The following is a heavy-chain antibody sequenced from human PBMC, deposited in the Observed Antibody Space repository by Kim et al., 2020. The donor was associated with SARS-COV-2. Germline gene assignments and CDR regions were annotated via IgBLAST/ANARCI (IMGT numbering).Heavy chain of an antibody. CDR3: ARDHREWLQYTANWYSDL. Sequence: SETLSLTCTVSGGSISSYYWSWIRQPPGKGLEWIGYIYYSGSTNYNPSLKSRVTISVDTSKNQISLKLSSVTVADTAAYYCARDHREWLQYTANWYSDL. CDR2: IYYSGST. V-gene: IGHV4-59*01. D-gene: IGHD3-3*01. CDR1: GGSISSYY. J-gene: IGHJ2*01.